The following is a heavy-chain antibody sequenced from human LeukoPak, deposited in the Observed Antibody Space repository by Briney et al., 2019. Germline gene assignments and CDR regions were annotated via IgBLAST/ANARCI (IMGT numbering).Heavy chain of an antibody. J-gene: IGHJ4*02. CDR1: GGSISSGDYY. V-gene: IGHV4-30-4*08. CDR3: DRDVRRLQVFDY. CDR2: IYYSGST. D-gene: IGHD4-17*01. Sequence: SQTLSLTCTVSGGSISSGDYYWSWIRQPPGKGLEWIGYIYYSGSTYYNPSLKSRVTISVDTSKNQFSLKLSSVTAADTAVYYCDRDVRRLQVFDYSGQGTLVTVSS.